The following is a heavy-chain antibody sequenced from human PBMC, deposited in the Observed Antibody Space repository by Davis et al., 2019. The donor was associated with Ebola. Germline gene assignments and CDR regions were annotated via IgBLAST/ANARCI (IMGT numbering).Heavy chain of an antibody. CDR3: ASLTTVTTALDY. V-gene: IGHV4-59*01. CDR2: IYYSGNT. CDR1: GGSLSGYY. D-gene: IGHD4-17*01. J-gene: IGHJ4*02. Sequence: SETLSLTCPVSGGSLSGYYWSWIRQPPGKGLEWIGYIYYSGNTNYNPSLKSRVTISIYSSQNQFSLKLSSVTAADTAVYYCASLTTVTTALDYWGQGTLVTVSS.